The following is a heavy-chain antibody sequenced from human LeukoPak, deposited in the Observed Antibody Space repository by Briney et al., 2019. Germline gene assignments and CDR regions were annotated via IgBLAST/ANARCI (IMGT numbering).Heavy chain of an antibody. D-gene: IGHD3-10*01. Sequence: SGPTLVNPTQTLTLTCTFSGFSLSTSGMCVSWIRQPPGKALEWLARIDWDDDKYYSTSLKTRLTISKDTSKNQVVLTMTNMDPVDTATYYCARSHLWFGELLGFDYWGQGTLVTVSS. CDR1: GFSLSTSGMC. CDR3: ARSHLWFGELLGFDY. J-gene: IGHJ4*02. V-gene: IGHV2-70*11. CDR2: IDWDDDK.